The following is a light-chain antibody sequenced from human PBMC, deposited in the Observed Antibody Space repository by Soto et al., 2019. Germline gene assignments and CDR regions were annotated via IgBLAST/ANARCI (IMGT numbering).Light chain of an antibody. J-gene: IGKJ4*01. CDR1: QSVGSNY. V-gene: IGKV3-20*01. CDR2: DGS. Sequence: EIVLTQSPGTLSLSPAERATLSCRASQSVGSNYLAWYQQMPGQAPRLLIYDGSRRATGISDRFSGSGSGTDFTLTNHRLEPEDFAVYYCQHYGNSLSLTFRGGTKVEIK. CDR3: QHYGNSLSLT.